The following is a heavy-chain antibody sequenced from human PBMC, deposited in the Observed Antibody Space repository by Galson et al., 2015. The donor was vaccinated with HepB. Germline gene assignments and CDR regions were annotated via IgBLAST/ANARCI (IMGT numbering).Heavy chain of an antibody. V-gene: IGHV3-30*02. Sequence: SLRLSCAASGFTFSSYGMHWVRQAPGKGLEWVAYICNSGSNKYYADSVKGRFTISRDNSKNTLYLQMNSLRAEDTAVYYCAKDWEMVTISHWYFDLWGRGTLVTVSS. CDR2: ICNSGSNK. J-gene: IGHJ2*01. CDR1: GFTFSSYG. CDR3: AKDWEMVTISHWYFDL. D-gene: IGHD5-24*01.